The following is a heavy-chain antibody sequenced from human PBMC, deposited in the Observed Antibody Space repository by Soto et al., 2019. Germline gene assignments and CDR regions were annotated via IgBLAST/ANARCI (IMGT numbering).Heavy chain of an antibody. CDR3: ARVRDWFDP. J-gene: IGHJ5*02. Sequence: QVQLQQWGAGLLKPSETLSLTCAVYGGSFSGYYWNWIRQPPGKGLEWIGEIDHSGYTNYNPSLKSRVTISVDTSKTQFSLRLTSVTAADTAVYSCARVRDWFDPWGQGTLVTVSS. D-gene: IGHD3-3*01. V-gene: IGHV4-34*01. CDR2: IDHSGYT. CDR1: GGSFSGYY.